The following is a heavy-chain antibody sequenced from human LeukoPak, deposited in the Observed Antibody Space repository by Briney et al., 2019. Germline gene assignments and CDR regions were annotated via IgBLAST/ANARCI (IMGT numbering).Heavy chain of an antibody. CDR2: IYYSGST. J-gene: IGHJ5*02. CDR3: ARRVYYGTLTGYLDGWFDP. D-gene: IGHD3-9*01. CDR1: GGSISSSSYY. Sequence: SETLSLTCTVSGGSISSSSYYWGWIRQPPGKGLEWIGCIYYSGSTYYNPSLKSRITISVDTSKNQFSLNLSSVTAAATAVYYGARRVYYGTLTGYLDGWFDPWGQGTLVTVSS. V-gene: IGHV4-39*01.